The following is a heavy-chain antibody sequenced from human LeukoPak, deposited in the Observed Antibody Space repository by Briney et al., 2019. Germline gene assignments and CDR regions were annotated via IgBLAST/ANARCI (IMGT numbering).Heavy chain of an antibody. CDR2: ISSSGSTI. D-gene: IGHD5-18*01. J-gene: IGHJ6*02. CDR3: ARDWYSYGQTYGMDV. V-gene: IGHV3-48*03. CDR1: GFTFSSYE. Sequence: GGSLRLSCAASGFTFSSYEMNWVRQAPGKRLEWVSYISSSGSTIYYADSVKGRFTISRDNAKNSLYLQMNSLRAEDTAVYYCARDWYSYGQTYGMDVWGQGTTVTVSS.